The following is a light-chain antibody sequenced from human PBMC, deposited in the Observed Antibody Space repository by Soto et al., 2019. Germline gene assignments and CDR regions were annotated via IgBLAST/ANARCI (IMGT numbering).Light chain of an antibody. CDR3: QQRSNWPRT. V-gene: IGKV3-11*01. CDR2: DAS. J-gene: IGKJ1*01. CDR1: QSVSSY. Sequence: EIVLTQSPATLSLSPGERATLSCRASQSVSSYLAWYQQKPGQAPRLLIYDASNRATGIPARFSGSGSGTDFTPTISILEPEDFAVYYCQQRSNWPRTFXQGTKVDIK.